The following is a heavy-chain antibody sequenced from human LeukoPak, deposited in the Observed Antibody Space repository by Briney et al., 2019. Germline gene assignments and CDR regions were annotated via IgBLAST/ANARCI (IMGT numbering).Heavy chain of an antibody. CDR2: ISGSGGNT. V-gene: IGHV3-23*01. J-gene: IGHJ4*02. CDR3: AKGGGTGDSSGYYFDY. Sequence: GGSLRLSCAASGFTFSSYAMSWVRQAPGKGLEWVSSISGSGGNTYYADSVKGRFTISRDNSKNTLYLQMNSLRAEDTAVYYCAKGGGTGDSSGYYFDYWGQGTLVTVSS. CDR1: GFTFSSYA. D-gene: IGHD3-22*01.